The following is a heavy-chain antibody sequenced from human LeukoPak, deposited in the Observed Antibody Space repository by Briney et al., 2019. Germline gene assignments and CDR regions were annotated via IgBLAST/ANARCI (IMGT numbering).Heavy chain of an antibody. V-gene: IGHV4-34*01. CDR1: GGSFSGYY. CDR3: ASGPVIAVAGTYYYYYMDV. J-gene: IGHJ6*03. Sequence: SETLSLTCAVYGGSFSGYYWSWIRQPPGKGLEWIGEINHSGSTNYNPSLKSRVTISVDTSKNQFSLKLSSVTAADTAVYYCASGPVIAVAGTYYYYYMDVWGKGTTVTVSS. D-gene: IGHD6-19*01. CDR2: INHSGST.